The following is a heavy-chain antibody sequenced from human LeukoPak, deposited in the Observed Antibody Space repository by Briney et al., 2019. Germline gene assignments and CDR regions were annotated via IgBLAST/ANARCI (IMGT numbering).Heavy chain of an antibody. CDR2: IIPILGIA. V-gene: IGHV1-69*04. CDR3: ARHVDDYGDPYGYFDY. Sequence: ASVKVSCKASGGTFSSYAISWVRQAPGQGLEWMGRIIPILGIANYAQKFQGRVTITADKSTSTAYMELSSLRSEDTAVYYCARHVDDYGDPYGYFDYWGQGTLVTVSS. CDR1: GGTFSSYA. J-gene: IGHJ4*02. D-gene: IGHD4-17*01.